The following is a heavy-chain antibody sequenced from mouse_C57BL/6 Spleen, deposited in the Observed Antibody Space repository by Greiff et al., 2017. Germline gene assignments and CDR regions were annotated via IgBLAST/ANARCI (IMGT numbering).Heavy chain of an antibody. D-gene: IGHD5-2*01. CDR1: GFNIKDYY. J-gene: IGHJ4*01. CDR2: IDPEDGDT. V-gene: IGHV14-1*01. CDR3: TTGIAPMDY. Sequence: EVMLVESGAELVRPGASVKLSCTASGFNIKDYYMHWVKQRPEQGLEWIGRIDPEDGDTYDVPKFQGKATMTADKSSNTAYLQLSSLASEDTAVYYCTTGIAPMDYWGQGTSVTVSS.